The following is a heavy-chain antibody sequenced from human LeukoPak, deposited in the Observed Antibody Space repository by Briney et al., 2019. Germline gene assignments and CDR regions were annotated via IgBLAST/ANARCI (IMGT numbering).Heavy chain of an antibody. CDR3: AREAPPDDY. CDR2: ISSSSSYT. Sequence: GGSLRLSCAASRFTFSDYYMSWIRQAPGKGLEWVSYISSSSSYTNYADSVKGRFTISRDNAKNSLYLQMNSLRAEDTAVYYCAREAPPDDYWGQGTLVTVSS. J-gene: IGHJ4*02. CDR1: RFTFSDYY. V-gene: IGHV3-11*06.